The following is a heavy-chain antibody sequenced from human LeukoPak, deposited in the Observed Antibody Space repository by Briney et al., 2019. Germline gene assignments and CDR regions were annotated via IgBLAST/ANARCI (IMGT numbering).Heavy chain of an antibody. J-gene: IGHJ4*02. CDR2: INHSGST. D-gene: IGHD3-3*01. CDR1: GGSFSGYY. CDR3: ARDLLSGYLDY. V-gene: IGHV4-34*01. Sequence: SETLSLTCAVYGGSFSGYYWSWIRQPPGKGLEWIGEINHSGSTNYNPSLKSRVTISVDTSKNQFSLKLSSVTAADTAVYYCARDLLSGYLDYWGQGTLVTVSS.